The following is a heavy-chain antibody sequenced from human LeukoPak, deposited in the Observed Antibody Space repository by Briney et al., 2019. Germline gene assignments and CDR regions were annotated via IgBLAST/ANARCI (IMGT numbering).Heavy chain of an antibody. CDR2: IYSDGST. J-gene: IGHJ4*02. D-gene: IGHD3-3*01. Sequence: GGSLRLSCAASGFTVSSNYMSWVRQAPGKGLEWVLVIYSDGSTYYANSSNDRFTITRDNSNNTQYLQMNSLRAEDTAVDYYGRDKYDFWSCLTRDYWGQGTLVT. CDR3: GRDKYDFWSCLTRDY. V-gene: IGHV3-53*01. CDR1: GFTVSSNY.